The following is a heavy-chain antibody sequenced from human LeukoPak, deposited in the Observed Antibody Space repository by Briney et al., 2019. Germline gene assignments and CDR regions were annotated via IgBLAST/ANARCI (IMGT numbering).Heavy chain of an antibody. D-gene: IGHD3-22*01. J-gene: IGHJ3*02. CDR3: ARQDYYDSSVIDAFDI. CDR2: IYHSGST. V-gene: IGHV4-38-2*01. CDR1: GYSISSGYY. Sequence: SETLSLTCAVSGYSISSGYYWGWIRQPPGKGLEWIGSIYHSGSTYYNPSLKSRVTISVDTSKNQFSPKLSSVTAADTAVYYCARQDYYDSSVIDAFDIWGQGTMVTVSS.